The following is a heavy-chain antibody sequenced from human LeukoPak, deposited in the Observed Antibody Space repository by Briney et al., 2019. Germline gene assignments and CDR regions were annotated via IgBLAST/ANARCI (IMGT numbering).Heavy chain of an antibody. Sequence: SETLSLTCTVSGGSISSGSYYWSWVRQPAGKGLEWIGRIYTSGSTNYNPSLKSRVTISVDTSKNQFSLKLSSVTAADTAVYYCASGLRYFDLYYWGQGTLVTVSS. V-gene: IGHV4-61*02. CDR3: ASGLRYFDLYY. J-gene: IGHJ4*02. D-gene: IGHD3-9*01. CDR1: GGSISSGSYY. CDR2: IYTSGST.